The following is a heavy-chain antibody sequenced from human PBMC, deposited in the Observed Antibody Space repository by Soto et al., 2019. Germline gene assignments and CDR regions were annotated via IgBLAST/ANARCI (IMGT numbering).Heavy chain of an antibody. CDR2: INHSGST. D-gene: IGHD5-18*01. CDR3: ARGQKRGYSYGQRGNWFDP. Sequence: SETLSLTCAVYGGSFSGYYWSWIRQPPGKGLEWIGEINHSGSTNYNPSLKSRVTISVDTPKNQFSLKLSSVTAADTAVYYCARGQKRGYSYGQRGNWFDPWGQGTLVTVSS. CDR1: GGSFSGYY. J-gene: IGHJ5*02. V-gene: IGHV4-34*01.